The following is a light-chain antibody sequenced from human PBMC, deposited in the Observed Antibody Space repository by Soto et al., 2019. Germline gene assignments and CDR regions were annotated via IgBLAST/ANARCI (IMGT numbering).Light chain of an antibody. J-gene: IGKJ1*01. CDR2: GAS. CDR1: QSVSGTY. Sequence: EIVLTQSPGTLSLSPGERATLSCRASQSVSGTYLAWYQQKPGQAPRLLIYGASSRAAGIPERFSGSGSGADFTLTISRLEPEDFAVYYCQQYGTSRWTFGHGTKVEIK. CDR3: QQYGTSRWT. V-gene: IGKV3-20*01.